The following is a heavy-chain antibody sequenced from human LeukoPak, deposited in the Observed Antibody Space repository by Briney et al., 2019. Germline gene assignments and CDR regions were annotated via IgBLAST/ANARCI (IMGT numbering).Heavy chain of an antibody. CDR1: GFTFSSYG. V-gene: IGHV3-30*18. CDR2: ISYDGSNK. CDR3: AKGPVFEWSRYTGVYFDY. J-gene: IGHJ4*02. Sequence: GRSLRLSCAASGFTFSSYGMHWVRQAPGKGLEWVAVISYDGSNKYYADSVKGRFTISRDNSKNTLYLQMNSLRAEDTAVYYCAKGPVFEWSRYTGVYFDYWGQGTLVTVSS. D-gene: IGHD3-3*01.